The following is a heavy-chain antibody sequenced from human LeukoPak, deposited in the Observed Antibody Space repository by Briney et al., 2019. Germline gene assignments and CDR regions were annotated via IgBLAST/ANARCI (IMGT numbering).Heavy chain of an antibody. J-gene: IGHJ4*02. V-gene: IGHV3-7*01. Sequence: GGSLRLSCAASGFTFSSYWMSWVRQAPGKGLEWVANIKQDGSEKYYVDSVKGRFTISRDNSKNTLYLHMNSLRAEDTAVFYCAKDDHDILTGYLFLDSWGQGTLVTVSS. CDR1: GFTFSSYW. CDR2: IKQDGSEK. CDR3: AKDDHDILTGYLFLDS. D-gene: IGHD3-9*01.